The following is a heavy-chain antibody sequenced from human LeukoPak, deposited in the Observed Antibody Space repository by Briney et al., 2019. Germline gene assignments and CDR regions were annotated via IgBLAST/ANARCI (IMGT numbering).Heavy chain of an antibody. CDR2: ISSSSSYI. J-gene: IGHJ4*02. D-gene: IGHD1-26*01. Sequence: SGGSLRLSCAASGFTFSSYSMNWVRQAPGKGLEWVSSISSSSSYIYYADSVKGRFTISRDNAKNSLYLQMNSLRADDTAIYYCASENSGSYSLWGQGTLVTVSS. CDR1: GFTFSSYS. V-gene: IGHV3-21*01. CDR3: ASENSGSYSL.